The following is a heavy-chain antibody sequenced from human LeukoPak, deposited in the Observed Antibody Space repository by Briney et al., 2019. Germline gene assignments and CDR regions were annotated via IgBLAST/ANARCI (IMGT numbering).Heavy chain of an antibody. CDR1: GGTFSSYA. Sequence: SVKVTCKASGGTFSSYAISWVRQAPGQGLEWMGGIIPIFGTANYAQKFQGRVTITTDESTSTAYMELSSLRSEDTAVYYCATGDILTGYYYFDYWGQGTLVTVSS. CDR3: ATGDILTGYYYFDY. CDR2: IIPIFGTA. D-gene: IGHD3-9*01. V-gene: IGHV1-69*05. J-gene: IGHJ4*02.